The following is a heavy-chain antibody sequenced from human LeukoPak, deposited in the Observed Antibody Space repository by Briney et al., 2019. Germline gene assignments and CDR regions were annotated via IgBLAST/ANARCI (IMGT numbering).Heavy chain of an antibody. V-gene: IGHV1-18*01. CDR1: GYTFTSYG. CDR3: ARDRNRLVLRDYYMDV. J-gene: IGHJ6*03. CDR2: ISAYNGNT. D-gene: IGHD1-14*01. Sequence: ASVKVSCTASGYTFTSYGISWVRQAPGQGLEWMGWISAYNGNTNYAQKLQGRVTMTTDTSTSTAYMELRSLRSDDTAVYYCARDRNRLVLRDYYMDVWGKGTTVTVSS.